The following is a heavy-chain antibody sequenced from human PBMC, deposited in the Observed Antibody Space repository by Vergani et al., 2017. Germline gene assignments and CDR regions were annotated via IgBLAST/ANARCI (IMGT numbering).Heavy chain of an antibody. CDR2: IYSGGST. CDR1: GFTVSSNY. Sequence: EVQLVESGGGLVQPGRSLRLSCAASGFTVSSNYMSWVRQAPGKGLEWVSVIYSGGSTYYADSVKGRFTISRDNAKNSLYLQMNSLRAEDTAVYYCASNSLDVWGKGTTVTVSS. CDR3: ASNSLDV. D-gene: IGHD4-23*01. J-gene: IGHJ6*04. V-gene: IGHV3-66*01.